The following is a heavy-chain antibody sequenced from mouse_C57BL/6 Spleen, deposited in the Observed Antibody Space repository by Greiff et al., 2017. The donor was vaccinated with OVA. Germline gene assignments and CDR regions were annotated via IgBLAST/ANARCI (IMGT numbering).Heavy chain of an antibody. J-gene: IGHJ3*01. V-gene: IGHV1-69*01. Sequence: QVQLQQPGAELVMPGASVKLSCKASGYTFTSYWMHWVKQRPGQGLEWIGEIDPSDSYTNYNQKFKGKSTLTVDKSSSTAYIQLSSLTSEDSAVYYCARTGMGLRSWFAYWGQGTLVTVSA. D-gene: IGHD2-4*01. CDR3: ARTGMGLRSWFAY. CDR2: IDPSDSYT. CDR1: GYTFTSYW.